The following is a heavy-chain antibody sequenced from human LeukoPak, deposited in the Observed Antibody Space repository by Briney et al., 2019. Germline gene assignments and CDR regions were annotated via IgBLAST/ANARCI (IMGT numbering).Heavy chain of an antibody. V-gene: IGHV5-51*01. CDR2: IYPGDSDT. CDR3: ARGFYGGNYYYYYMDV. CDR1: GYSFTTYW. Sequence: PGESLKISCKGSGYSFTTYWIGWVRQMPGKGLEWMGIIYPGDSDTRYSPSFEGQVTISADRSISTAYLQWSSLKASDTAMYYCARGFYGGNYYYYYMDVWGKGTTVTVSS. D-gene: IGHD4/OR15-4a*01. J-gene: IGHJ6*03.